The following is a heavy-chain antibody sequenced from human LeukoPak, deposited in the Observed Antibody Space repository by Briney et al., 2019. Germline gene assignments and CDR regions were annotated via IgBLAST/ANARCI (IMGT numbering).Heavy chain of an antibody. CDR3: ARARTGDPGDY. J-gene: IGHJ4*02. Sequence: GASVKVSCKASGYTFTDYYIHWVRQAPGQGLEWMGRINPNSGGTNYAQKFQGRVTMTRDTSISTAYMELSRLRSDDTAVYYCARARTGDPGDYWGQGTLVTVSS. CDR2: INPNSGGT. V-gene: IGHV1-2*02. D-gene: IGHD7-27*01. CDR1: GYTFTDYY.